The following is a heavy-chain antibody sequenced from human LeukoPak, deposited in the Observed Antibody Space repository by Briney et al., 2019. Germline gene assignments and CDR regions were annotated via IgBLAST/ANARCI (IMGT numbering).Heavy chain of an antibody. CDR1: GYTFTSYY. CDR2: INPSGGST. V-gene: IGHV1-46*01. D-gene: IGHD3-10*01. CDR3: AGENKGYYYGSGSYYYDDY. Sequence: ASVKVSCKASGYTFTSYYMHWVRHAPGQGLEWMGIINPSGGSTSYAQKFQGRVTMTRDTSTSTVYMELSRLRSDDAAVYYCAGENKGYYYGSGSYYYDDYWGQGTLVTVSS. J-gene: IGHJ4*02.